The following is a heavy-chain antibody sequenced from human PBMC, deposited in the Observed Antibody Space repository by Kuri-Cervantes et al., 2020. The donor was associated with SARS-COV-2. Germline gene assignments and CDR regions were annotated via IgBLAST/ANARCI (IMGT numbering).Heavy chain of an antibody. J-gene: IGHJ4*02. D-gene: IGHD6-6*01. V-gene: IGHV3-7*01. CDR2: IKQGGSEK. CDR3: ARVPRSSSQTY. CDR1: GFTFSSYA. Sequence: ESLKISCAASGFTFSSYAMSWVRQAPGKGLEWVANIKQGGSEKYYVDSVKGRFTISRDNAKNSLYLQMNSLRAEDTAVYYCARVPRSSSQTYWGQGTLVTVSS.